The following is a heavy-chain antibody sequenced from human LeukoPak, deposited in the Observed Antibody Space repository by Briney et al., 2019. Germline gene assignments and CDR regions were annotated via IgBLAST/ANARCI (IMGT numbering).Heavy chain of an antibody. CDR3: AKAPSWYYYDTSGYSDY. CDR1: GFTFSNYA. D-gene: IGHD3-22*01. V-gene: IGHV3-23*01. Sequence: PGGSLRLSCAASGFTFSNYAMTWVRQAPGKGLEWVSAVTGSGGGTFYADSVKGRFTIPRDNSKNTLYLQMSSLRAEDTALYYCAKAPSWYYYDTSGYSDYWGQGTLVTVSS. J-gene: IGHJ4*02. CDR2: VTGSGGGT.